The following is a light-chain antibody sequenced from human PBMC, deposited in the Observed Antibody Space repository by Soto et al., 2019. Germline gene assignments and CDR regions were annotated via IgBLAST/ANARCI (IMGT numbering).Light chain of an antibody. V-gene: IGKV1-5*01. CDR3: QQYNSYPWT. CDR2: DAS. CDR1: QSISSW. J-gene: IGKJ1*01. Sequence: DIQMTQSPSTLSASVGDRVIITCRASQSISSWLAWYQQKPGKAPKLLIYDASSLESGVPSRFSDSGSGTEFTLTISSLQPDDFATYYCQQYNSYPWTFGQGTKVEIK.